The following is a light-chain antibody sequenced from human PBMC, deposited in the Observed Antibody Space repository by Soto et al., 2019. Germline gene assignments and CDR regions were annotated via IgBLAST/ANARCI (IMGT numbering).Light chain of an antibody. J-gene: IGKJ2*02. CDR3: QQYKNWPAST. CDR1: QSVSSN. V-gene: IGKV3-15*01. CDR2: GAS. Sequence: EIVMTQSPANLSVSPGERATLSCRASQSVSSNLAWYQQKPGQAPRLLIYGASTRATGIPARISGSGSGTEFTLTLSSLQSEDCAVDYCQQYKNWPASTFGQGTKLEIK.